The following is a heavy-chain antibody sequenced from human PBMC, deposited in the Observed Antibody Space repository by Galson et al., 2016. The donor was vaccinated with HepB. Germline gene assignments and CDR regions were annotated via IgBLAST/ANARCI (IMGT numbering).Heavy chain of an antibody. V-gene: IGHV1-69*02. CDR2: IVPLLGVS. CDR1: GDTFNKFT. J-gene: IGHJ5*02. D-gene: IGHD1-1*01. CDR3: ARATLPTTENNGVGWFDP. Sequence: SVKVSCKASGDTFNKFTINWVRQAPGQGLEWMGRIVPLLGVSTFAQQFQGRVTFTADKSTNTAFMELRSLRSEDTALYYCARATLPTTENNGVGWFDPWGQGTLVTVSS.